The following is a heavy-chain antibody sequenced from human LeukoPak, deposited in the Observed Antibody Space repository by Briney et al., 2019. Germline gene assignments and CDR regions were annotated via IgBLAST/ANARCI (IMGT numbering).Heavy chain of an antibody. V-gene: IGHV3-7*04. D-gene: IGHD3-10*01. CDR2: INQDGSEK. CDR1: GFTFSNYW. J-gene: IGHJ4*02. Sequence: GGSLRLSCAASGFTFSNYWMSWVRHAPGKGLEWVANINQDGSEKYSVDSVKGRFTISRDNAKNSLYLQMNSLRAEHTPVYYCARAYYFDSRNYYTPTSSFDYWGQGTLVTVSS. CDR3: ARAYYFDSRNYYTPTSSFDY.